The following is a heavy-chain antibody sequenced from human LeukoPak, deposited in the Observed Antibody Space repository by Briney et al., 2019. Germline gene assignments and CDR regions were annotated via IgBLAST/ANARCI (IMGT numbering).Heavy chain of an antibody. CDR3: AKRTTAAGPYFDY. CDR1: GFTFSSYA. J-gene: IGHJ4*02. V-gene: IGHV3-23*01. Sequence: PGGSLRLSCAASGFTFSSYAMSWVRQAPGKGLEWVSGISGNGGNTYYAVSVKGRFTISRDNSKNTLYLQMNSLRAEDTAVYYCAKRTTAAGPYFDYWGQGTLVPVSS. D-gene: IGHD6-13*01. CDR2: ISGNGGNT.